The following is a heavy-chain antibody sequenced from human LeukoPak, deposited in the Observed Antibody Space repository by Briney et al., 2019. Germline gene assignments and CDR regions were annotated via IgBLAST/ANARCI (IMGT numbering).Heavy chain of an antibody. J-gene: IGHJ4*02. CDR1: GGSISSYY. CDR2: IYYSGST. CDR3: ARAQQLVHFDY. D-gene: IGHD6-13*01. Sequence: PSETLSLTCTVSGGSISSYYWSWIRQPPGKGLEWIGYIYYSGSTNYNPSLKSRVTISVDTSKNQFSLKLSSVTAADTAVYYCARAQQLVHFDYWGQGTLVTVSS. V-gene: IGHV4-59*01.